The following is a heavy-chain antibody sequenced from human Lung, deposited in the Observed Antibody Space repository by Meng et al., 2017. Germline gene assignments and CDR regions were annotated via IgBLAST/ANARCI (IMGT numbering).Heavy chain of an antibody. J-gene: IGHJ4*02. CDR3: ARGPTTMAHDFDY. D-gene: IGHD4-11*01. V-gene: IGHV4-34*01. CDR2: INHSGST. CDR1: GGSFSDYY. Sequence: QVQLLQWGAGRLKPSGTLSRTCVGSGGSFSDYYWSWIRQPPGKGLEWIGEINHSGSTNYNPSLESRATISVDTSQNNLSLKLSSVTAADSAVYYCARGPTTMAHDFDYWGQGTLVTVSS.